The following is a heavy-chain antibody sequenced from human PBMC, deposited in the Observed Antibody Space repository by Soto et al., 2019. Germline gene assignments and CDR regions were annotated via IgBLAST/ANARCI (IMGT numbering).Heavy chain of an antibody. V-gene: IGHV3-30-3*01. CDR2: ISYDGSDK. D-gene: IGHD2-21*02. CDR1: GFTFSPYT. CDR3: ARGGGFCGADCYKGGIDY. J-gene: IGHJ4*02. Sequence: QVQLVESGGGVVQPGRSLRLSCAASGFTFSPYTMHWVRQTPGKGLEWVAVISYDGSDKYYADSVRGRFTISRDNSTNTLFLQMNSLRAEDTALYYCARGGGFCGADCYKGGIDYWGQGALVTVSS.